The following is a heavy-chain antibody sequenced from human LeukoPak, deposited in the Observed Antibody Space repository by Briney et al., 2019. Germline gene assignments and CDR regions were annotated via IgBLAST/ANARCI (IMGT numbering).Heavy chain of an antibody. CDR1: GFTFTTYS. CDR3: ARDLRGYPY. D-gene: IGHD3-22*01. V-gene: IGHV3-21*01. J-gene: IGHJ1*01. CDR2: VSSTSRFI. Sequence: GWSLRLSCAASGFTFTTYSMNWVRQAAGKGREWVSFVSSTSRFISYADSVKGRFTISRDNAKNSLYLQMTSLRAEDTAVYYWARDLRGYPYWGQGTLVTVSS.